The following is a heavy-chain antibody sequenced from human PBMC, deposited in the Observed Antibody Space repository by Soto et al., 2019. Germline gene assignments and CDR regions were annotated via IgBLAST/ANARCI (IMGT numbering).Heavy chain of an antibody. V-gene: IGHV4-39*01. CDR1: NDSISNRIYY. D-gene: IGHD3-10*01. CDR2: IYHTGSS. J-gene: IGHJ5*02. CDR3: GGRTSLASVQLFVGEISNHNWFDP. Sequence: SETLSLTCTVSNDSISNRIYYWGWIRQPPGKGLEWIGSIYHTGSSYYNPSLQGRVTISMDKSKNQFSLKLTSVTAADTAIYFCGGRTSLASVQLFVGEISNHNWFDPWSQGTLVTVSS.